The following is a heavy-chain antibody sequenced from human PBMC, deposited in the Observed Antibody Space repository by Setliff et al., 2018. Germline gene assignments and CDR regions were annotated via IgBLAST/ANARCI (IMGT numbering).Heavy chain of an antibody. V-gene: IGHV4-34*01. Sequence: SETLSLTCAVYGGSFSDYYWSWIRQPPGKGLEWIGEIYHSGSTNYNPSLKSRVTISVDKSKNQFSLKLSSVTAADTAVYYCARGPSWVLDAFDIWGQGTMVTVSS. CDR2: IYHSGST. D-gene: IGHD1-26*01. CDR3: ARGPSWVLDAFDI. J-gene: IGHJ3*02. CDR1: GGSFSDYY.